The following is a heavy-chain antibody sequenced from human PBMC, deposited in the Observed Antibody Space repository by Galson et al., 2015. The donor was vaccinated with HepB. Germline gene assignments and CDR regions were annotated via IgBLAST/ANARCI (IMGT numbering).Heavy chain of an antibody. CDR1: GFTFSSYA. V-gene: IGHV3-30-3*01. CDR2: ISYDGSNK. D-gene: IGHD3-22*01. CDR3: ARVSSAPYYYDSSGYWDAFDI. J-gene: IGHJ3*02. Sequence: SLRLSCAASGFTFSSYAMHWVRQAPGKGLEWVAVISYDGSNKYYADSVKGRFTISRDNSKNTLYLQMNSLRAEDTAVYYCARVSSAPYYYDSSGYWDAFDIWGQGTMVTVSS.